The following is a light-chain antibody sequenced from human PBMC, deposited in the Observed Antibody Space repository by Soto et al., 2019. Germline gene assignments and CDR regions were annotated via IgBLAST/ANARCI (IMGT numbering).Light chain of an antibody. CDR1: QSVSSSY. V-gene: IGKV3-20*01. J-gene: IGKJ1*01. Sequence: EIVLTQSPGTLSLSPGERATLSCRASQSVSSSYLAWYQQKPGQAPRLLIHGAASRATGIPDRFSGGGSGTDFTLTISRLEPEDFEVYYCQQFGSSPPTFGQGTEVEIK. CDR2: GAA. CDR3: QQFGSSPPT.